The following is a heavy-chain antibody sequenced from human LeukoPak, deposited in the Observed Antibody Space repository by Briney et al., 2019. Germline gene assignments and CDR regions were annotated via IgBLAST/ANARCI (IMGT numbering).Heavy chain of an antibody. CDR3: ARDRGYSGYDGLDY. CDR2: TSYDGSNK. CDR1: GFTFSNYA. Sequence: PGGSLRLSCAASGFTFSNYAMHWVRRAPGKGLEWVAVTSYDGSNKYDADSVKGRFTISRDNSKNTLYLQMNSLRAEDTAVYYCARDRGYSGYDGLDYWGQGTLVTVSS. J-gene: IGHJ4*02. D-gene: IGHD5-12*01. V-gene: IGHV3-30-3*01.